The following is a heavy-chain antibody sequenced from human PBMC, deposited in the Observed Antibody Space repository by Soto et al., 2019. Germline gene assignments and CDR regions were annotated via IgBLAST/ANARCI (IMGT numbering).Heavy chain of an antibody. V-gene: IGHV3-30*18. CDR3: AKDPLVHTVTTLDYFDY. CDR1: GFTFSSYG. D-gene: IGHD4-17*01. Sequence: GGSLRLSCAASGFTFSSYGMHWVRQAPGKGLEWVAVISYDGSNKYYADSVKGRFTISRDNSKNTLYLQMNSLRAEDTAVYYCAKDPLVHTVTTLDYFDYWGQGTLVTVSS. J-gene: IGHJ4*02. CDR2: ISYDGSNK.